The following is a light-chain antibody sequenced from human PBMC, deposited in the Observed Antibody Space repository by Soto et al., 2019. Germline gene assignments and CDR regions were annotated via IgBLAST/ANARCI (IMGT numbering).Light chain of an antibody. Sequence: DIQMTQSPSPLSASVGARVTITCRAGQTIINWLAWYQQKPGKAPELLIYKASILDSRVPSRFSGSAFGTEFILTISSLQPDDLATYYCQQYKSYPWTFGQGTKVEIK. CDR2: KAS. CDR1: QTIINW. CDR3: QQYKSYPWT. J-gene: IGKJ1*01. V-gene: IGKV1-5*03.